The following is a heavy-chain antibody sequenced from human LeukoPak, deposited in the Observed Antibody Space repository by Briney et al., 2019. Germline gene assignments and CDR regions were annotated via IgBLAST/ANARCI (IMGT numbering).Heavy chain of an antibody. Sequence: GGSLRLSCAASGFTFSSYGMHWVRQAPGKGLEWVAVIWYDGSNKYYADSVKGRFTISRDNSKNTLYLQMNSLRAEDTAVYYCAKNSGILSNWFDPWGQGTLVTVSS. CDR2: IWYDGSNK. D-gene: IGHD2-15*01. CDR3: AKNSGILSNWFDP. CDR1: GFTFSSYG. V-gene: IGHV3-30*02. J-gene: IGHJ5*02.